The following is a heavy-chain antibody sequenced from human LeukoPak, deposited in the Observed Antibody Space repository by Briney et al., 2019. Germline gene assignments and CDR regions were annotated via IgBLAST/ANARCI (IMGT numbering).Heavy chain of an antibody. Sequence: PGGSLRLSCAASGFTFSGSAMHWVRQASGKGLEWVGRIRSKANSYATAYAASVKGRFTISRDDSKNTAYLQMNSLKTEDTAVYYCTRPTGYSSGSYYYYYMDVWGKGTTVTVSS. D-gene: IGHD6-19*01. J-gene: IGHJ6*03. CDR3: TRPTGYSSGSYYYYYMDV. CDR1: GFTFSGSA. CDR2: IRSKANSYAT. V-gene: IGHV3-73*01.